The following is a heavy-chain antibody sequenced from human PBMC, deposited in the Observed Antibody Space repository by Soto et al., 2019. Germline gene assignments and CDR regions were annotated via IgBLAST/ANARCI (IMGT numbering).Heavy chain of an antibody. CDR2: ISGSGGST. D-gene: IGHD3-10*01. CDR1: GFTFSSYA. J-gene: IGHJ4*02. CDR3: AKDFYGSGSSRSSYFDY. V-gene: IGHV3-23*01. Sequence: PGGSLRLSCAASGFTFSSYAMSWVRQAPGKGLEWVSAISGSGGSTYYADSVKGRFTISRDNSKNTLYLQMNSLRAEDTAVYYCAKDFYGSGSSRSSYFDYRGQGTLVTVSS.